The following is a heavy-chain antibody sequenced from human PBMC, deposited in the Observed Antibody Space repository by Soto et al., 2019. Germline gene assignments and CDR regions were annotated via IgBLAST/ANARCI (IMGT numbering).Heavy chain of an antibody. CDR1: GFTFDTYA. V-gene: IGHV3-30-3*01. J-gene: IGHJ4*02. CDR2: ISYDGSNQ. CDR3: TRGFLTDFCDY. D-gene: IGHD3-3*01. Sequence: GSLRLSCAASGFTFDTYAMHWVRQAPGKGLEWVAVISYDGSNQFYAGSVKGRFTVSRDNSKNTLYLQVNSLRNFDTAVYHCTRGFLTDFCDYWGQGA.